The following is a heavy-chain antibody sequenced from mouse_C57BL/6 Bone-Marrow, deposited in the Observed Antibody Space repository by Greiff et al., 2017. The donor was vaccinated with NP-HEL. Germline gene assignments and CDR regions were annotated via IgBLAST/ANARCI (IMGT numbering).Heavy chain of an antibody. CDR1: GYTFTSYW. D-gene: IGHD2-5*01. V-gene: IGHV1-55*01. Sequence: QVQLQQPGAELVKPGASVKMSCKASGYTFTSYWITWVKQRPGQGLEWIGDIYPGSGSTNYNEKFKSKATLTVDTSSSTAYMQLSSLTSEDSAVYYCARSYYSNSAWFADWGQGTLVTVSA. CDR3: ARSYYSNSAWFAD. CDR2: IYPGSGST. J-gene: IGHJ3*01.